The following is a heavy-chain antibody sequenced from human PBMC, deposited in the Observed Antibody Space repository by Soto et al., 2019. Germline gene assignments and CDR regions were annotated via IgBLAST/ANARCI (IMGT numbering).Heavy chain of an antibody. V-gene: IGHV3-30-3*01. J-gene: IGHJ4*02. D-gene: IGHD4-17*01. Sequence: QVQLVESGGGVVQPGRSLRLSCAASGFTFSSYAMHWVRQAPGKGLEWVAVISYDGSNKYYADSVKGRFTISRDNSKNTLYLQMNSLRAEDTAVYYCARDRWDYGDYYFDSWGQGTLVTVSS. CDR3: ARDRWDYGDYYFDS. CDR2: ISYDGSNK. CDR1: GFTFSSYA.